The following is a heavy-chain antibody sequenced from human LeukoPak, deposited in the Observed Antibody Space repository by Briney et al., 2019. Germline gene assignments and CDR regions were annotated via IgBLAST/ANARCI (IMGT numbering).Heavy chain of an antibody. CDR2: IYYSGST. D-gene: IGHD6-13*01. V-gene: IGHV4-31*03. CDR1: GGSISSGGYY. Sequence: SETLPLTCTVSGGSISSGGYYWSWIRQHPGKGLEWIGYIYYSGSTYYNPSLKSRVTISVDTSKNQFSLKLSSVTAADTAVYYCARTSTAAVSYYFDYWGQGTLVTVSS. CDR3: ARTSTAAVSYYFDY. J-gene: IGHJ4*02.